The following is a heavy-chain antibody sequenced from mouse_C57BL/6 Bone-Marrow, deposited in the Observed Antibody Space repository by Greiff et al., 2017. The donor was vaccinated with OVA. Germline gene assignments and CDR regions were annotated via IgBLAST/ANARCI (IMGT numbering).Heavy chain of an antibody. J-gene: IGHJ2*01. CDR1: GFALTSYG. D-gene: IGHD2-3*01. CDR3: AKNDGYFDY. Sequence: VQLQQSGPGLVRPSQSLSITCTASGFALTSYGVHWVRQSPGQGLEWLGVIWRGGSTNYNAAFTSRLSITNDNSKSQVFFKVNSLQADDTAKYYCAKNDGYFDYWGQGTTLTVSS. CDR2: IWRGGST. V-gene: IGHV2-5*01.